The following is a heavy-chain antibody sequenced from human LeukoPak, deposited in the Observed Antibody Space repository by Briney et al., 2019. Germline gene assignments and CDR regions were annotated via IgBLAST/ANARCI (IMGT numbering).Heavy chain of an antibody. Sequence: GGSLRLSCAASGFTLSSYWMSWVRQAPGKGLEWVANIKKDGSEEFYVDSVRGRFTISRDNAKTSLYLQMISLRAEDTAVYYCARHLSGVTGYTYGRGIDYWGQGTLVSVSS. D-gene: IGHD5-18*01. CDR2: IKKDGSEE. CDR3: ARHLSGVTGYTYGRGIDY. V-gene: IGHV3-7*01. CDR1: GFTLSSYW. J-gene: IGHJ4*02.